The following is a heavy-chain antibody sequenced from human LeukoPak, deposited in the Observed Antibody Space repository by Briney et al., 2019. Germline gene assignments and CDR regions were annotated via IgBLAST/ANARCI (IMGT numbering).Heavy chain of an antibody. CDR2: VYYIGST. CDR1: GDSISRSSDY. Sequence: SETLSLTCTVSGDSISRSSDYWGWIRQPPGKGPEWIGSVYYIGSTFYNPSLKSRVTISVDSSTNHFSLRLTSVTAADTAIYYCAAMTTVTMYSYFFDSWGQGTLLTVSS. V-gene: IGHV4-39*07. CDR3: AAMTTVTMYSYFFDS. J-gene: IGHJ4*02. D-gene: IGHD4-17*01.